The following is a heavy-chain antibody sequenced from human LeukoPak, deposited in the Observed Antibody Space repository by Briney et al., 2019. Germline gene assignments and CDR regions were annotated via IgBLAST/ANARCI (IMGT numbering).Heavy chain of an antibody. J-gene: IGHJ6*02. D-gene: IGHD5-18*01. CDR3: ARGYGYGSYYYYGMDV. CDR2: INAGNGNT. CDR1: GYTFTSYA. Sequence: ASVKVSCKASGYTFTSYAMHWVRQAPGQRLEWMGWINAGNGNTKYSQKFQGRVTITRDTSASTAYMELSSLRSEDTAVYYCARGYGYGSYYYYGMDVWGQGTTVTVSS. V-gene: IGHV1-3*01.